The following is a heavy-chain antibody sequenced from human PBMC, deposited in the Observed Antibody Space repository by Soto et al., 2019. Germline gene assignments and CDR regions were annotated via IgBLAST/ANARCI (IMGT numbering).Heavy chain of an antibody. D-gene: IGHD2-8*01. CDR1: GYTFTSYD. J-gene: IGHJ4*02. CDR3: ARGPHPYFNDY. CDR2: MNPNNNNT. V-gene: IGHV1-8*01. Sequence: QVQLVQSGAEVKKPGASVKVSCKASGYTFTSYDINWVRQATGQGLEWMGWMNPNNNNTGYAQKFQGKATMTRNTSISTAYMELSSLGSEDAAVYYCARGPHPYFNDYWGQGTLVTVSS.